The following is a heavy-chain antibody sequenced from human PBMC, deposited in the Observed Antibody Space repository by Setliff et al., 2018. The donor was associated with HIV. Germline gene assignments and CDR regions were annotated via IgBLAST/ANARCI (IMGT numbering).Heavy chain of an antibody. V-gene: IGHV4-39*01. J-gene: IGHJ4*02. CDR3: ARQTWEYYDTLTGYYRSPKNFDS. Sequence: SETLSLTCTVPGGSINRSNYYWGWIRQPPGKGLEWIGTISYTGSTYYDPSLKSRVTISLDTSKNQVFLKLSSVTAPDTAIYYCARQTWEYYDTLTGYYRSPKNFDSWGQGALVTVSS. CDR1: GGSINRSNYY. D-gene: IGHD3-9*01. CDR2: ISYTGST.